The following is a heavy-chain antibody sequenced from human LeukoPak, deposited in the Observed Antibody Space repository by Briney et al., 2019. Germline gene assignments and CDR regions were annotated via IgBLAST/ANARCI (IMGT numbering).Heavy chain of an antibody. CDR2: ISKSSDYI. J-gene: IGHJ6*03. V-gene: IGHV3-21*01. Sequence: GGSLRLSCAASGFSFSTYTMNWVRQAPGEGLEWVSSISKSSDYIHYADSVKGRFTISRDNAKNSLYLQMNSLRAEDTAVYYCARLEATGSSLYMDVWGKGTTVTAAS. D-gene: IGHD1-1*01. CDR1: GFSFSTYT. CDR3: ARLEATGSSLYMDV.